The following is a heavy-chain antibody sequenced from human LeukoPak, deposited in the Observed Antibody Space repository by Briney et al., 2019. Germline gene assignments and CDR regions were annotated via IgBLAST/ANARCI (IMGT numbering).Heavy chain of an antibody. CDR2: IKSKTDGGTT. Sequence: PGGSLRLSCAASGFTFSNAWMSWVRQAPGKGLEWVGRIKSKTDGGTTDYAAPVKGRFTISRDDSKNTLYPQMNSLKTEDTAVYYCTTAPQMNYYYYMDVWGKGTTVTVSS. CDR3: TTAPQMNYYYYMDV. CDR1: GFTFSNAW. J-gene: IGHJ6*03. V-gene: IGHV3-15*01.